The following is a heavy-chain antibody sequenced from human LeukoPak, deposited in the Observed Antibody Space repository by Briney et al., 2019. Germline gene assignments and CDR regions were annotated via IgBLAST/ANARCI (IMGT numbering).Heavy chain of an antibody. D-gene: IGHD4-17*01. J-gene: IGHJ4*02. CDR2: MNPNSGNT. CDR3: ASLPDDGHDYGDYPLPDY. CDR1: GYTFTSYD. Sequence: ASVKVSCKASGYTFTSYDINWVRQATGQGLEWMGWMNPNSGNTGYAQKFQGRVTITRNTSISTAYMELSRLRSDDTAVYYCASLPDDGHDYGDYPLPDYWGQGTLVTVSS. V-gene: IGHV1-8*03.